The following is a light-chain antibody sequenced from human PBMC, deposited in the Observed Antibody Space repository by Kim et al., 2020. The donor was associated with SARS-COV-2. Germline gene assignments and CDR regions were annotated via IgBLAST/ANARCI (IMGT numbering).Light chain of an antibody. CDR2: DVS. Sequence: GQSITIACPGTSSDVGGYNYVSWYQQHPGKAPQLMIYDVSNRPSGVSNRFSGSKSGNTASLTISGLQAEDEADYYCSSYTSSSTRVFGGGTQLTVL. V-gene: IGLV2-14*03. CDR1: SSDVGGYNY. CDR3: SSYTSSSTRV. J-gene: IGLJ3*02.